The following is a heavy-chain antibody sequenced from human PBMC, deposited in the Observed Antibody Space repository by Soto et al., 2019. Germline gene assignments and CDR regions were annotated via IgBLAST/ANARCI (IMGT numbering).Heavy chain of an antibody. Sequence: ASVKVSCNASAYTFTSYYMHWVRQAPGQGLEWMGIINPSGGSTSYAQKFQGRVTMTRDTSTSTVYMELSSLRSEDTAVYYCARIPGGRSGFDYWGQGTLVTVSS. J-gene: IGHJ4*02. CDR2: INPSGGST. V-gene: IGHV1-46*01. CDR1: AYTFTSYY. D-gene: IGHD3-16*01. CDR3: ARIPGGRSGFDY.